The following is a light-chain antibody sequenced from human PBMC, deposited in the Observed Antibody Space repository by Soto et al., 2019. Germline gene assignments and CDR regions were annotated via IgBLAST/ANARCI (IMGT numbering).Light chain of an antibody. Sequence: DIQMTQSPSSLSASVGDRVTITCQASQDISNYLNWYQQKPGKDPKLLIYDASKLETGVPSRFSGSGSGTDFIFTISSLQPEDISTYYCQQYDNPPITFGPGTKVDIK. CDR3: QQYDNPPIT. CDR1: QDISNY. J-gene: IGKJ3*01. CDR2: DAS. V-gene: IGKV1-33*01.